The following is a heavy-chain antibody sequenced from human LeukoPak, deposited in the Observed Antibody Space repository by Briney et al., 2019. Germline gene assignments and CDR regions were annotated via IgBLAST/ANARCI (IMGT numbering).Heavy chain of an antibody. CDR3: ARDRARITIFGVESGYFDY. CDR2: IYTSGST. D-gene: IGHD3-3*01. Sequence: SETLSLTCTVSGGSISSYSRSWIRQPAGKGLEWIWRIYTSGSTNYNPSLKSRVTMSVDTSKNQFSLKLSSVTAADTAVYYCARDRARITIFGVESGYFDYWGQGTLVTVSS. J-gene: IGHJ4*02. V-gene: IGHV4-4*07. CDR1: GGSISSYS.